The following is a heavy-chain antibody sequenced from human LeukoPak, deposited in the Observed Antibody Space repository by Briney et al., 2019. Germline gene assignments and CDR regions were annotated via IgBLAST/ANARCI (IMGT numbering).Heavy chain of an antibody. D-gene: IGHD6-6*01. V-gene: IGHV3-23*01. Sequence: GGSLRLSCTASGLTLSSYEMSWVRQAPGKGLEWVSSIDYSGGSTYYADSVKGRFTISRDDSKDTLYLQMNSLKTEDTAVYYCTTDIAARLHGYDAFDIWGQGTMVTVSS. CDR3: TTDIAARLHGYDAFDI. CDR2: IDYSGGST. J-gene: IGHJ3*02. CDR1: GLTLSSYE.